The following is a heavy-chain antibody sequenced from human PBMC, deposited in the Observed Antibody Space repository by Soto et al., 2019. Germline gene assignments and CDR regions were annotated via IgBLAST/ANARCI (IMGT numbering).Heavy chain of an antibody. D-gene: IGHD2-2*01. V-gene: IGHV1-2*04. CDR2: INPNSGGT. CDR3: VREYCSSTSGYNWFDP. J-gene: IGHJ5*02. CDR1: GYTFTGYY. Sequence: ASVKVSCKASGYTFTGYYMHWVRQAPGQGLEWMGWINPNSGGTNYAQTFQGWVTMTRDTSISTAHMELSRLRSDDTALYYCVREYCSSTSGYNWFDPWGQGTLVTVSS.